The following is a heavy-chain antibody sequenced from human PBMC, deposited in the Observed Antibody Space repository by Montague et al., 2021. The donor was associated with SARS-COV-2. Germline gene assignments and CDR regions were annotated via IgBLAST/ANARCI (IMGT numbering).Heavy chain of an antibody. CDR1: GGSINYYY. CDR3: ARGDHPQSGSWYFFDT. Sequence: SETRSLTCTVSGGSINYYYWHWLRQSAAKGLEWIGRIYSSGNANYSPSLKSRVTMSVDTPQNQFSLKLNSLTAADTAVYYCARGDHPQSGSWYFFDTWGQGALVTVSS. CDR2: IYSSGNA. D-gene: IGHD6-13*01. J-gene: IGHJ4*02. V-gene: IGHV4-4*07.